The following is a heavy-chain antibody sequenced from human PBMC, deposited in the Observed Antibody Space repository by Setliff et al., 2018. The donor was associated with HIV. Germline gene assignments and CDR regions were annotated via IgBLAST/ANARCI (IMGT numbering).Heavy chain of an antibody. Sequence: SETLSLTCTVSGGPFSSSSYYWGWIRQPPGKGLEWIGSLRPSGNTYYNPSLKSRVTISVDTSKNQFSLNLSSVTAADTAGFFCARHRAFYYYYYMDVWGKGTTVTVS. CDR1: GGPFSSSSYY. V-gene: IGHV4-39*01. CDR2: LRPSGNT. J-gene: IGHJ6*03. CDR3: ARHRAFYYYYYMDV.